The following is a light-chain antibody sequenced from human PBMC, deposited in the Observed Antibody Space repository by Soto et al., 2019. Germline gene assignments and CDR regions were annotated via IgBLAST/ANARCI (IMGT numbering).Light chain of an antibody. V-gene: IGKV2-28*01. CDR2: LGS. CDR1: QSLLHSNGYNY. CDR3: MQALQTPWT. J-gene: IGKJ1*01. Sequence: DIVMTQSPLSLPVTTGEPASISCRSSQSLLHSNGYNYLDWYLQKPGQSPQLLIYLGSDRASGVPDRFSGRGSGTDFTLKIRRVEAEDVGVYYCMQALQTPWTFGQGTKVEIK.